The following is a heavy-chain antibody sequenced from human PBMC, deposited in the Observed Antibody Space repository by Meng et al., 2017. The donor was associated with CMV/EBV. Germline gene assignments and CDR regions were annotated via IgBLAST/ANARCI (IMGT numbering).Heavy chain of an antibody. Sequence: SDTLSLTCAVYGGSFSGYYWSWIRQPPGKGLEWIGEINHSGSTNYNPSLKSRVTISVDTSKNQFSLKLSSVTAADTAVYYCARQKIYCSSTSCYKGGLDYWGQGTLVTVSS. CDR1: GGSFSGYY. V-gene: IGHV4-34*01. CDR3: ARQKIYCSSTSCYKGGLDY. J-gene: IGHJ4*02. CDR2: INHSGST. D-gene: IGHD2-2*02.